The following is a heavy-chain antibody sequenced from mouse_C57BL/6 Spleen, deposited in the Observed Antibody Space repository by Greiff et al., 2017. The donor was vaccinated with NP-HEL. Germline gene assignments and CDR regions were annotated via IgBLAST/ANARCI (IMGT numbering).Heavy chain of an antibody. CDR2: IDPSDSYT. J-gene: IGHJ3*01. CDR3: ARGGTAQGSFAY. V-gene: IGHV1-69*01. CDR1: GYTFTSYW. Sequence: QVQLQQSGAELVMPGASVKLSCKASGYTFTSYWMHWVKQRPGQGLEWIGEIDPSDSYTNYNQKFKGKSTLTVDKSSSTAYMQLSSLTSEDSAVYDCARGGTAQGSFAYWGQGTLVTVSA. D-gene: IGHD3-2*02.